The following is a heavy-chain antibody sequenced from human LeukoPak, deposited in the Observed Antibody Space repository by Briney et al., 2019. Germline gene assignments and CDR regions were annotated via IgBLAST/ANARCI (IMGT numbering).Heavy chain of an antibody. V-gene: IGHV3-23*01. CDR3: AKDASGSYYNGWFDP. J-gene: IGHJ5*02. CDR1: GFTFSSHG. D-gene: IGHD1-26*01. CDR2: ISIGGDTT. Sequence: GGSLRLSCAASGFTFSSHGMCWVRQAPGRGLEWVSSISIGGDTTYSDSVKGRFTISRDNSKNTLYLRMNSLRAEDTAVYYCAKDASGSYYNGWFDPWGQGTLVTVSS.